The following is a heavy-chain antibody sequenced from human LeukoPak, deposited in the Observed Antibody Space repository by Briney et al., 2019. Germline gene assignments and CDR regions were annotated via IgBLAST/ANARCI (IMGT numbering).Heavy chain of an antibody. CDR3: AKDLRSSADSKMGAVDY. Sequence: GGSLRLSCAASGFSFSIYGMHWVRQAPGKGLEWVAFIRYDGSNKYYADSVKGRFTISRDNSKNTLYLQMNSLRAGDTAVYYCAKDLRSSADSKMGAVDYWSQGTLVTVSS. D-gene: IGHD1-26*01. J-gene: IGHJ4*02. CDR1: GFSFSIYG. CDR2: IRYDGSNK. V-gene: IGHV3-30*02.